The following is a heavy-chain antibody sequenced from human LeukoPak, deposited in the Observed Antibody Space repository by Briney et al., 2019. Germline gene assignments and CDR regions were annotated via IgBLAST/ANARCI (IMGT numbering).Heavy chain of an antibody. D-gene: IGHD4-23*01. CDR3: ARESNYGGKDY. Sequence: LSGGSLRLSCAASGFTFSSYSMNWVRQAPGKGLEWVASIKQDESEKYYVDSVKGRFTTSRDNAKSSLYLQMNALRGEDTAVYYCARESNYGGKDYWGQGTLVTVSS. J-gene: IGHJ4*02. CDR1: GFTFSSYS. V-gene: IGHV3-7*03. CDR2: IKQDESEK.